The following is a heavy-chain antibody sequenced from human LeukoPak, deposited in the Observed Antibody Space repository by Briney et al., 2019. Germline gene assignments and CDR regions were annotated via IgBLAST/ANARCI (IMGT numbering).Heavy chain of an antibody. CDR2: IYDSGST. CDR3: ARDRPYNWNYPLFDY. CDR1: GGSISSYY. J-gene: IGHJ4*02. D-gene: IGHD1-7*01. Sequence: SETLSLTCTVPGGSISSYYWSWIRQPPGKGLEWIGYIYDSGSTNYNPSLKSRVTISVDTSKNQFSLKLSSVTAADTAVYYCARDRPYNWNYPLFDYWGQGTLVTVSS. V-gene: IGHV4-59*01.